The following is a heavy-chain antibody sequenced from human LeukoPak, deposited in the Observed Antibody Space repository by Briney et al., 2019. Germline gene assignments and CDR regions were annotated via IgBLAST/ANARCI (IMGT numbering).Heavy chain of an antibody. CDR1: GYTFTSYD. CDR3: ARGPYYDSLDY. CDR2: MNPNRGNT. J-gene: IGHJ4*02. D-gene: IGHD3-22*01. V-gene: IGHV1-8*03. Sequence: ASVKVSCKASGYTFTSYDINWVRQDAGQRLEWMGWMNPNRGNTGYAQKFQGRVTITRNTSISTAYMELSSLRSEDTAVYYCARGPYYDSLDYWGQGTLVTVSS.